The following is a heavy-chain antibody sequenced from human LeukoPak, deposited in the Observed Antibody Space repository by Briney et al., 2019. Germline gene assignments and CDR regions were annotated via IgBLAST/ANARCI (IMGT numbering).Heavy chain of an antibody. J-gene: IGHJ3*02. D-gene: IGHD1-26*01. CDR3: AKDFPGGYYSEDAFDI. CDR1: GFMFSTYA. CDR2: ISGSGGST. V-gene: IGHV3-23*01. Sequence: GGSLRLSCAASGFMFSTYAMSWVRQAPGKGLEWVSVISGSGGSTSYADSVKGRFTISRDNSKNTLYLQMNSLRVEDTAVYYCAKDFPGGYYSEDAFDIWGQGTMVTVSS.